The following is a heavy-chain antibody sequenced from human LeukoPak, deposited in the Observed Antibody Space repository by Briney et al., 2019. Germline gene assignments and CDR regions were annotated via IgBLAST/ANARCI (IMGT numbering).Heavy chain of an antibody. D-gene: IGHD3-10*01. CDR1: GYTFIDYY. Sequence: GASVKVSCKASGYTFIDYYMHWVRQAPGQGLEWMGWINPNSGGTNYAQKFQGRVTMTRDTSISTAYMELSRLRSDDTAVYYCAREGVLLWFGESPLNFDYWGQGTLVTVSS. V-gene: IGHV1-2*02. CDR3: AREGVLLWFGESPLNFDY. CDR2: INPNSGGT. J-gene: IGHJ4*02.